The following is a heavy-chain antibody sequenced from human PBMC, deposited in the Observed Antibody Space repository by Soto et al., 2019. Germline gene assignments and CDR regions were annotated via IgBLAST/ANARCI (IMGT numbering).Heavy chain of an antibody. D-gene: IGHD3-10*01. Sequence: QITLKESGPTLVRPTQTLTLTCTFSGFSLRTEGVGVGWIRQPPGEALEWLALIYSDNDKRYSPSLKSRLTVNKDTAKNQVVLTMTNMDPLDTGTYCCAYGGSQAFGEPLFGCWGQGTLITVTS. J-gene: IGHJ4*02. CDR3: AYGGSQAFGEPLFGC. CDR2: IYSDNDK. CDR1: GFSLRTEGVG. V-gene: IGHV2-5*02.